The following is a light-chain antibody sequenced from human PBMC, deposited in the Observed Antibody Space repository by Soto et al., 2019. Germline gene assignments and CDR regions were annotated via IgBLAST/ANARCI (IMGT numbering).Light chain of an antibody. CDR1: SSDVGGYNY. Sequence: QSVLTQAASVSGSPGQSMTISCTGTSSDVGGYNYVSWYQQHPGKAPKLMIYEVSNRPSGVSNRFSGSKSGNTASLTISGLQAEDEADYYCSSYTSSSPYVFGTGTKV. CDR3: SSYTSSSPYV. J-gene: IGLJ1*01. CDR2: EVS. V-gene: IGLV2-14*01.